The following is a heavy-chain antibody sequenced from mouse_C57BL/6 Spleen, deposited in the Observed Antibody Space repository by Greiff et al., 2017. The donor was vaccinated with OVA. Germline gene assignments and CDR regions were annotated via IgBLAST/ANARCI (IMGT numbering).Heavy chain of an antibody. CDR2: INYDGSST. J-gene: IGHJ2*01. D-gene: IGHD2-3*01. V-gene: IGHV5-16*01. Sequence: EVKVVESEGGLVQPGSSMKLSCTASGFTFSDYYMAWVRQVPEKGLEWVANINYDGSSTYYLDSLKSRFIISRDNAKNILYLQMSSLKSEDTATYYCAREGDGYYGDYFDYWGQGTTLTVSS. CDR1: GFTFSDYY. CDR3: AREGDGYYGDYFDY.